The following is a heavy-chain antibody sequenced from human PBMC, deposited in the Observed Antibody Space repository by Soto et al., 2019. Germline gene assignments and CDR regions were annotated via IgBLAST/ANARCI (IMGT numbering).Heavy chain of an antibody. CDR1: GFSFSPAW. J-gene: IGHJ6*02. V-gene: IGHV3-15*07. CDR3: IWQQDFYYGRAV. Sequence: EVQLVESGGGLVTPGGSLTLSCAASGFSFSPAWMNWVRQAPGKGLEWVGLIKSKGGGGTADYAAPVKGRFIISRHDSKNTLYLQMNRLKPEDKALYYCIWQQDFYYGRAVWGQGTTVSVSS. D-gene: IGHD6-13*01. CDR2: IKSKGGGGTA.